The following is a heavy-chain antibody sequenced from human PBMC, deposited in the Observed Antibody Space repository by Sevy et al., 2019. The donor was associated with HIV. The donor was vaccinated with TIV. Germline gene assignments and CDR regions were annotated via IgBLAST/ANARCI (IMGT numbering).Heavy chain of an antibody. D-gene: IGHD2-8*01. J-gene: IGHJ4*02. V-gene: IGHV3-7*03. CDR2: INQDGSVI. CDR3: ARAVGKDGAY. Sequence: GGSLRLSCTASGFTFSDSWMHWVRQAPGKGLEWLANINQDGSVIYYADSVKGRFTISRDNSRNSVFLQMSSPRAGDTATYYCARAVGKDGAYWGQGTLVTVSS. CDR1: GFTFSDSW.